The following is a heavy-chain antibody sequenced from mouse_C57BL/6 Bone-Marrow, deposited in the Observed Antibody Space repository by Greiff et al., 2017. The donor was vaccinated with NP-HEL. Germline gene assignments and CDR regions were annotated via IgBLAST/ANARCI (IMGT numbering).Heavy chain of an antibody. CDR1: GFNIKDDY. J-gene: IGHJ2*01. V-gene: IGHV14-4*01. Sequence: EVQLQQSGAELVRPGASVKLSCTASGFNIKDDYMHWVKQRPEQGLEWIGWIDPENGDTEYASQFQGKATITADTSSNTAYLQLSSLTSEDTAVYYCTTYDYYFDYWGQGTTLTVSS. CDR2: IDPENGDT. D-gene: IGHD2-4*01. CDR3: TTYDYYFDY.